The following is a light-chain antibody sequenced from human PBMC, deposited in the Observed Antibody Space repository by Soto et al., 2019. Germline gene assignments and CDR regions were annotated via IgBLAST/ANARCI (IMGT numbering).Light chain of an antibody. V-gene: IGKV4-1*01. J-gene: IGKJ1*01. CDR1: QSVLERSNNKHY. Sequence: DIVLTQSPDSLAVSLGERATISCKSSQSVLERSNNKHYLAWYQQKPRQPPKMLIYWASTRESGVPDRFRGSGSGTDFTLTSSGLQSEDVAVYFCHQYKTSPQTFGQGTTVEIK. CDR3: HQYKTSPQT. CDR2: WAS.